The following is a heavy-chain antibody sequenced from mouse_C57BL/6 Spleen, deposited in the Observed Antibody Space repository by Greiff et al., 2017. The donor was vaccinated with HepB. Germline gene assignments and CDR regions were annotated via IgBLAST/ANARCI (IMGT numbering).Heavy chain of an antibody. J-gene: IGHJ3*01. Sequence: VQLQESGAELVRPGASVKLSCKASGYTFTDYYINWVKQRPGQGLEWIARMYPGSGNTYYNEKFKGKATLTAEKSSSTAYMQLSSLTSEDSAVYFCAYSNSAWFAYWGQGTLVTVSA. CDR3: AYSNSAWFAY. CDR1: GYTFTDYY. D-gene: IGHD2-5*01. V-gene: IGHV1-76*01. CDR2: MYPGSGNT.